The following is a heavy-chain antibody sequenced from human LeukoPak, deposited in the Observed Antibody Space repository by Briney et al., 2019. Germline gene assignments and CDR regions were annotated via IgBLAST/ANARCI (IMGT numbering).Heavy chain of an antibody. D-gene: IGHD3-9*01. J-gene: IGHJ4*02. CDR1: GYTFTGYY. CDR2: INPNSGGT. V-gene: IGHV1-2*02. CDR3: ARGSHLTGYYTNDY. Sequence: ASVKVSCKASGYTFTGYYMHWVRQAPGQGLERMGWINPNSGGTNYAQKFQGRVTMTRDTSISTAYMELSRLRSDDTAVYYCARGSHLTGYYTNDYWGQGTLVTVSS.